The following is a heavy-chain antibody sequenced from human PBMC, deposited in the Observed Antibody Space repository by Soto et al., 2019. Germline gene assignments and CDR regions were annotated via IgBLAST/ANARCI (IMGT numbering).Heavy chain of an antibody. CDR1: GFTFNIYG. CDR3: AKDQASGQGSFDS. J-gene: IGHJ4*02. V-gene: IGHV3-30*18. Sequence: GGSLRLSCAASGFTFNIYGMHWVRQAPDKGLEWVALISYDGSNQYYAESVKGRFTISRDNSKNTLFLQMNRMRADDTAVYYCAKDQASGQGSFDSWGQGTLVTVSS. CDR2: ISYDGSNQ.